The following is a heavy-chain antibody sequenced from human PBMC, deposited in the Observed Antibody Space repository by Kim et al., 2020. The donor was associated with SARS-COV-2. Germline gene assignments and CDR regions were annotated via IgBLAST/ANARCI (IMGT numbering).Heavy chain of an antibody. CDR1: GFTFSSYA. CDR2: ISGSGGST. J-gene: IGHJ6*02. D-gene: IGHD6-13*01. CDR3: AKASSGSSSWQLYYYYGMDV. Sequence: GGSLRLSCAASGFTFSSYAMSWVRQAPGKGLEWVSAISGSGGSTYYADSVKGRFTISRDNSKNTLYLQMNSLRAEDTAVYYCAKASSGSSSWQLYYYYGMDVWGQGTTVTVSS. V-gene: IGHV3-23*01.